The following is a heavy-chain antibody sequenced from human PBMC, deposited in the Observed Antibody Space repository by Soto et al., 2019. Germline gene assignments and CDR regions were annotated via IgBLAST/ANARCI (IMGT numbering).Heavy chain of an antibody. D-gene: IGHD3-3*01. V-gene: IGHV2-5*02. Sequence: QITLKESGPTLVKPTQTLTLTCSFSGFSLSTTGVAVGWIRQPPGTALEWLALIYWDDDKRYSPSLKSRLTFTKDTSKNQVVLTMTNMDPVDTATYYCGHSRELEFIFYFDYWGQGTLVTVSS. CDR2: IYWDDDK. CDR1: GFSLSTTGVA. CDR3: GHSRELEFIFYFDY. J-gene: IGHJ4*02.